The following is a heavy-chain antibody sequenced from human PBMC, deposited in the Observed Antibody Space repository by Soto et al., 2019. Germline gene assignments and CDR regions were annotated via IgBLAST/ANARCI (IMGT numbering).Heavy chain of an antibody. CDR2: ISSSGSTI. CDR3: ARAGEGYDLWSDYFDAFDI. CDR1: GFTFSDYY. J-gene: IGHJ3*02. Sequence: GGSLRLSCAASGFTFSDYYMSWIRQAPGKGLEWVSYISSSGSTIYYADSVKGRFTISRDNAKDSLYLQMNSMRAEDTAMYYCARAGEGYDLWSDYFDAFDIWGQGTMVTVSS. D-gene: IGHD3-3*01. V-gene: IGHV3-11*01.